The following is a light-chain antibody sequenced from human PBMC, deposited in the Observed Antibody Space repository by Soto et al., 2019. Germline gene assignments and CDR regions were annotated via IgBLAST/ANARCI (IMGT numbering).Light chain of an antibody. CDR3: SSYTTSSTYV. CDR1: SSDVGTYDD. CDR2: EVT. V-gene: IGLV2-14*01. J-gene: IGLJ1*01. Sequence: QSVLTQPASVSASPGQSITISCTGTSSDVGTYDDVSWYRQHPGKAPKHLIYEVTNRPSGVSNRFSGSKSGNTASLTISGLQAEDEADYYCSSYTTSSTYVFGSGTKVTVL.